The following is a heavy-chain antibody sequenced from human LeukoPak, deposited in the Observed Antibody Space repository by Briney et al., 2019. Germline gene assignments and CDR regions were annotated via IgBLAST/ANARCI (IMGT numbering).Heavy chain of an antibody. CDR2: ISSGSSSI. V-gene: IGHV3-21*01. J-gene: IGHJ6*03. CDR1: GFTFITFG. D-gene: IGHD3-10*01. Sequence: PGGSLRLSCAASGFTFITFGMNWVRQAPGKGLEWVSSISSGSSSIHYADSVKGRFTISRDNAENSLYLDMNNLRAEDTAIYFCARVTNYFYYMDVWGKGTTVIVSS. CDR3: ARVTNYFYYMDV.